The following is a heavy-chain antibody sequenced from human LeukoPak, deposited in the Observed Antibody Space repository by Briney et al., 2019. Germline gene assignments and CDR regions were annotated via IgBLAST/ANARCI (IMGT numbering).Heavy chain of an antibody. V-gene: IGHV3-7*01. CDR2: IKPDGSEK. Sequence: GGSLRLSCAASGFTFSNNWMVWVRQAPGKGLEWLASIKPDGSEKNYLDSVNGRFTISRDNGKNSLNLQLNSLRVEDTAIYYCTRSAIYYALDLWGQGTTVTV. CDR1: GFTFSNNW. CDR3: TRSAIYYALDL. J-gene: IGHJ6*02. D-gene: IGHD3-9*01.